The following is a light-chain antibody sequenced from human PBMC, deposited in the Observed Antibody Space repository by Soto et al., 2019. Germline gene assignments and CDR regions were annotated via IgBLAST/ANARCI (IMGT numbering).Light chain of an antibody. CDR2: EFR. Sequence: QSVLTQPPSASGSPGQSVTISCTGAGNNIGGYNFVSWYQQHPGKAPKLIISEFRERPSGVPDRFSGSKSGNTASLTVSGLQAEDEADYYCSSYAGSNNVIFGGGTKVTVL. V-gene: IGLV2-8*01. CDR3: SSYAGSNNVI. CDR1: GNNIGGYNF. J-gene: IGLJ2*01.